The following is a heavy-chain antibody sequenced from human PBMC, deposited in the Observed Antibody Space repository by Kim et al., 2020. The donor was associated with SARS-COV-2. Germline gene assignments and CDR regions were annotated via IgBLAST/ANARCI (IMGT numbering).Heavy chain of an antibody. D-gene: IGHD6-19*01. CDR3: ARDEDLYSSGKDAFDI. CDR2: IKQDGNQK. CDR1: GFTVSSYW. J-gene: IGHJ3*02. Sequence: GGSLRLSCAVSGFTVSSYWMIWVRQAPGKWLEWVANIKQDGNQKYYVDSVKGRFTISRDNAKNSLYLQMNSLRAEDTAVYYCARDEDLYSSGKDAFDIWGQGTIVPVSS. V-gene: IGHV3-7*01.